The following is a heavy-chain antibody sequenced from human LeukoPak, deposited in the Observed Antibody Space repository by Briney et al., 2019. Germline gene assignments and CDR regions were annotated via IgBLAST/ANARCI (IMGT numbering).Heavy chain of an antibody. CDR2: IIPMFATA. Sequence: SVKVSCKASGYSSSNYGISWVRQAPGQGLEWMGGIIPMFATANYAQKFQGRVTITADKSTSTAFMELRSLRSDDTAVYYCARDVLDYYDRSGYVTWGQGTLVTVSS. J-gene: IGHJ5*02. D-gene: IGHD3-22*01. CDR3: ARDVLDYYDRSGYVT. V-gene: IGHV1-69*06. CDR1: GYSSSNYG.